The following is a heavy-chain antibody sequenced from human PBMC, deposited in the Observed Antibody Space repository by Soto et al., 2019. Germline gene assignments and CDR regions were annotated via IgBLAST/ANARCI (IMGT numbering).Heavy chain of an antibody. D-gene: IGHD6-6*01. CDR3: ARDWTAEYSRSHPGWFDP. CDR1: GYSISSGYY. CDR2: IYHSGST. J-gene: IGHJ5*02. Sequence: SETLSLTCAVSGYSISSGYYWGWIRQPPGEGLEWIGSIYHSGSTYYNPSLKSRVTISVDTSKNQFSLKLSSVTAADTAVYYCARDWTAEYSRSHPGWFDPWGPGTLVTVSS. V-gene: IGHV4-38-2*02.